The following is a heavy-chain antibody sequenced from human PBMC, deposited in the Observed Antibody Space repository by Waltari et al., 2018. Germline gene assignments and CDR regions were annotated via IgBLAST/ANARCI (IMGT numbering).Heavy chain of an antibody. CDR2: ISPSGGST. CDR1: GYTFTSYY. CDR3: ARDSPGYMDV. D-gene: IGHD2-8*02. Sequence: QVQLVQSGAEVKKPGASVKVSCKASGYTFTSYYMHWVRQAPGQGLEWMGIISPSGGSTRYAPKFQSRVTMTRETSTSTVYMELSSLRYEDTAVYYCARDSPGYMDVWVKGTTVTVSS. V-gene: IGHV1-46*01. J-gene: IGHJ6*03.